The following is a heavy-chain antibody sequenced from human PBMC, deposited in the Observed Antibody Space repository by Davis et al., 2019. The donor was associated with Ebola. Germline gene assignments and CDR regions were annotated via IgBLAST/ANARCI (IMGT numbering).Heavy chain of an antibody. CDR2: VYHSGIT. CDR3: ARGYGVGRDFDY. J-gene: IGHJ4*02. CDR1: GDSISSTNW. V-gene: IGHV4-4*02. D-gene: IGHD3-10*01. Sequence: MPSETLSLTCAVSGDSISSTNWWIWIRQPPGKALEWIGEVYHSGITNYNPSLNSRVTISVDNSKNQFSLNLNSVTAADTAIYYCARGYGVGRDFDYWGQGILVTVSS.